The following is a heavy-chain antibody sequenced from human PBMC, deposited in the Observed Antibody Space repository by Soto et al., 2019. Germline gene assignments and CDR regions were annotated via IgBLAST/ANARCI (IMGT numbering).Heavy chain of an antibody. Sequence: QVQLVQSGAEVKKPGSSVKVSCKASGGTFSSYAISWVRQAPGQGLEWMGGIIPIFGTANYAQKFQGRVTITADESTSTAYMELSSLRSEDTAVYYCARVVVVPAAISERVNWFGPWGQGTLVTVSS. CDR2: IIPIFGTA. J-gene: IGHJ5*02. CDR1: GGTFSSYA. CDR3: ARVVVVPAAISERVNWFGP. V-gene: IGHV1-69*01. D-gene: IGHD2-2*02.